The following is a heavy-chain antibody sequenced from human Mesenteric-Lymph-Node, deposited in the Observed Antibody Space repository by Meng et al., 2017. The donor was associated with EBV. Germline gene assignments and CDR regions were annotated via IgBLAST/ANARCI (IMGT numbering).Heavy chain of an antibody. V-gene: IGHV1-69*01. CDR3: ASGSNILTGYYMRFDD. CDR1: GGTFNNFA. J-gene: IGHJ4*02. D-gene: IGHD3-9*01. Sequence: QVQLVQSGTEVKKPGSSVKVSCKPSGGTFNNFAISWVRQAPGQGLEWMGGIMPIYYTPNYAQKFQGRITITADELTSTAYMELSSLRSDDTAVYYCASGSNILTGYYMRFDDWGQGALVTVSS. CDR2: IMPIYYTP.